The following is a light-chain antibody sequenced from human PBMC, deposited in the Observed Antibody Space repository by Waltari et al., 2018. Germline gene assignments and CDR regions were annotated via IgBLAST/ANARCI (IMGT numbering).Light chain of an antibody. V-gene: IGKV2-28*01. CDR1: QSLLHSNGYNY. J-gene: IGKJ2*01. Sequence: DIVMTQSPLSLSVTPGEPASISCRSSQSLLHSNGYNYLDWYLQKQGQSPQLLIYLGPNRASGVPDRFSGSGSGTDFTLEISRVEAEDVGLYYCMQALQTPYAFGQGTKLEIK. CDR3: MQALQTPYA. CDR2: LGP.